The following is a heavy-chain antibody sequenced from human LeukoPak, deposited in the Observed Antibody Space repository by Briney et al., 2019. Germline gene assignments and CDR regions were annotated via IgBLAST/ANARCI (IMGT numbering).Heavy chain of an antibody. Sequence: GGSLKLSCAASGFTFSGSAMHWVRQASGKGLEWVGRIRSKANSYATAYAASVKGRFTISRDDSKNTAYLQMNSLKTEDTAVYYCTRRAKDTILGVAPFDYWGQGTLVTVSS. J-gene: IGHJ4*02. V-gene: IGHV3-73*01. CDR3: TRRAKDTILGVAPFDY. CDR1: GFTFSGSA. D-gene: IGHD3-3*01. CDR2: IRSKANSYAT.